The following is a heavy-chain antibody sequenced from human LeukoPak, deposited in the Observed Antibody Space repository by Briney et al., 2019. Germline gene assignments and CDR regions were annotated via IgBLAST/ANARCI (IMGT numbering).Heavy chain of an antibody. V-gene: IGHV4-39*01. Sequence: SETLSLTCTVSGVSISSSNSYWGWIRQPPGKGLEWIGSIYYSGSTYYNPSLKSRVTISVDTSKNQFSLKLSSVTAADTAVYYCARQNSSGWYGGVFYYYYYMDVWGKGTTVTISS. CDR1: GVSISSSNSY. D-gene: IGHD6-19*01. CDR3: ARQNSSGWYGGVFYYYYYMDV. CDR2: IYYSGST. J-gene: IGHJ6*03.